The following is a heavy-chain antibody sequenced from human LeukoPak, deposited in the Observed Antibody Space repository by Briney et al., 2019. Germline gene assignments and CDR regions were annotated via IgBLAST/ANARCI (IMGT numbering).Heavy chain of an antibody. CDR1: GYIFTNYY. V-gene: IGHV1-46*01. J-gene: IGHJ5*02. CDR2: INPSGGST. D-gene: IGHD4-17*01. Sequence: ASVKVSCKASGYIFTNYYMGWVRQAPGQGLEWMGLINPSGGSTRYAQKFQDRVTMTRDTSTSTVYMELSSLRSEDTAVYYCARGCHRRYGDTQNWFDPWGQGTLVTVSS. CDR3: ARGCHRRYGDTQNWFDP.